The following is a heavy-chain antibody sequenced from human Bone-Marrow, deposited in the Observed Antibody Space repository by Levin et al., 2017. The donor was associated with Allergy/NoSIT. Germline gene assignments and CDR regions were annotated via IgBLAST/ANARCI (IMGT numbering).Heavy chain of an antibody. D-gene: IGHD2-15*01. Sequence: PGGSLRLSCAASGFTFSSYAMSWVRQAPGKGLEWVSAISGSGGSTYYADSVKGRFTISRDNSKNTLYLQMNSLRAEDTAVYYCAKDIRLGVVVVAGPIQHWGQGTLVTVSS. CDR2: ISGSGGST. CDR3: AKDIRLGVVVVAGPIQH. J-gene: IGHJ1*01. CDR1: GFTFSSYA. V-gene: IGHV3-23*01.